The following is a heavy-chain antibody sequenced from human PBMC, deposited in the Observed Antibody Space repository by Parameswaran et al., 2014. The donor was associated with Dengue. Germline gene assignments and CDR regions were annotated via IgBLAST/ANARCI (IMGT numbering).Heavy chain of an antibody. Sequence: WVRQAPGQGLEWMGGVIPIFGTANYAQKFQGRVTITADESTSTAYMELSSLRSEDTAVYYCAGSAGESSSPRFYDAFDIWGQGTMVTVSS. J-gene: IGHJ3*02. CDR2: VIPIFGTA. V-gene: IGHV1-69*01. D-gene: IGHD6-13*01. CDR3: AGSAGESSSPRFYDAFDI.